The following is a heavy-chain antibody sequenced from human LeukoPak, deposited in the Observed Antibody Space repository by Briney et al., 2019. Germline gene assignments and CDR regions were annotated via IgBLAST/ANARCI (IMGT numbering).Heavy chain of an antibody. CDR3: ARGWLAESTVVTPYNY. CDR1: GGTFSSHD. D-gene: IGHD4-23*01. V-gene: IGHV1-69*13. Sequence: ASVKVSCTASGGTFSSHDISWVRQAPGQGLEWMGGITPMFGTANYAQKFQGRVTITAIESMSTAYMELSSLRSEDTAVYYCARGWLAESTVVTPYNYWGQGTLVTVSS. J-gene: IGHJ4*02. CDR2: ITPMFGTA.